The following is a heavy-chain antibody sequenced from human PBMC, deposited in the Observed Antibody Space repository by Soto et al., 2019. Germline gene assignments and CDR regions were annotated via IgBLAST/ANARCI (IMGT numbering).Heavy chain of an antibody. CDR2: INPSGGST. D-gene: IGHD5-12*01. CDR1: GYTFTSYY. J-gene: IGHJ6*01. V-gene: IGHV1-46*03. Sequence: ASVKVSCKASGYTFTSYYMHWVRQAPGQGLEWMGIINPSGGSTSYAQKFQGRVTMTRDTSTSTVYMELSSLRSEDTAVYYCARVGYSGYEDYYGMDVWGQGTTVTVYS. CDR3: ARVGYSGYEDYYGMDV.